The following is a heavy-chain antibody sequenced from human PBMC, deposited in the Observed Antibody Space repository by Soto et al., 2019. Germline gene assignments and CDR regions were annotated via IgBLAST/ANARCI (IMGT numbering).Heavy chain of an antibody. CDR3: ALSAPDIVLQPNSIHFYS. CDR1: GSTSEHFA. Sequence: GGSLRLSCVAAGSTSEHFAMHWVRQSPGKALEWVSGMSWDRVTFAYADSVEGRFTISRDHAKNSVELQMDSLRPGDTAVYYCALSAPDIVLQPNSIHFYSWGQGTLVTVSS. V-gene: IGHV3-9*02. D-gene: IGHD2-8*01. J-gene: IGHJ4*02. CDR2: MSWDRVTF.